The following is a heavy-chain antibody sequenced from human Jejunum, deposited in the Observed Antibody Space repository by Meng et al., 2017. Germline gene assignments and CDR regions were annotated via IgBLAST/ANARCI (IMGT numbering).Heavy chain of an antibody. D-gene: IGHD2-15*01. Sequence: QITLKESGPTLVKPTQTLTLTCSLSGVSLSSTGVSVGWIRQPPGKALEWLALIYWDDDKRYNPSLMSRLTITKDTSMNHVVLTMTNIDPVDTGTYYYTHRREDPRSAFYYLDYWGRGTLVTVSS. CDR2: IYWDDDK. V-gene: IGHV2-5*02. J-gene: IGHJ4*02. CDR1: GVSLSSTGVS. CDR3: THRREDPRSAFYYLDY.